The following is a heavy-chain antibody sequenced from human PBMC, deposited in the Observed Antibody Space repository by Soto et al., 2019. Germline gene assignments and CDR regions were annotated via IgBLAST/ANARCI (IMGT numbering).Heavy chain of an antibody. V-gene: IGHV1-2*04. CDR2: INPNSGGT. CDR1: GYTFTGYY. Sequence: QVQLVQSGAEVKKPGASVKVSCKASGYTFTGYYMHWVRQAPGQGLEWMGWINPNSGGTNYAQKFQGWVTMTRDTYSSTAYMELSRLRSDDTAVYYWARGGGYSYGYGDYWGQGTLVTVSS. J-gene: IGHJ4*02. CDR3: ARGGGYSYGYGDY. D-gene: IGHD5-18*01.